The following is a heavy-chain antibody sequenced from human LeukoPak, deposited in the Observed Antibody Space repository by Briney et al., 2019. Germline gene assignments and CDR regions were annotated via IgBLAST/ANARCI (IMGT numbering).Heavy chain of an antibody. Sequence: GGSLRLSCAASGFTFSSYGMHWARQAPGKGLEWVAFIRYDGSNKYYADSVKGRFTISRDNSKNTLYLQMNSLRAEDTAVYYCAKDGRYCSSTSCPPYSSRSYYYMDVWGKGTTVTVSS. V-gene: IGHV3-30*02. CDR1: GFTFSSYG. D-gene: IGHD2-2*01. CDR3: AKDGRYCSSTSCPPYSSRSYYYMDV. J-gene: IGHJ6*03. CDR2: IRYDGSNK.